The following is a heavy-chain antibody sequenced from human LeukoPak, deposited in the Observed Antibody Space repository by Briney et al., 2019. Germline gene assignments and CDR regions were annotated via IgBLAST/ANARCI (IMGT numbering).Heavy chain of an antibody. CDR2: IYTSGST. D-gene: IGHD5-12*01. J-gene: IGHJ4*02. V-gene: IGHV4-4*07. CDR1: GGSLSSYY. Sequence: NPSETLSLTCTVSGGSLSSYYWSWIRQPAGKGLEWIGRIYTSGSTNYNPSLKSRVTMSVDTSKNQFSLRLNSVTAADTAVYYCAAGGGYDYYFEYWGQGILVTVSS. CDR3: AAGGGYDYYFEY.